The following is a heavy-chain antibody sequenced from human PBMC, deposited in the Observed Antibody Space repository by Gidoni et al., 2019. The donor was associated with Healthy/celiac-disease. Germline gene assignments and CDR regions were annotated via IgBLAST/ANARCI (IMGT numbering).Heavy chain of an antibody. J-gene: IGHJ6*02. CDR1: GYSFTSYW. D-gene: IGHD2-15*01. CDR3: ARQGCSGGSCYYYYGMDV. V-gene: IGHV5-51*01. CDR2: IYPGDSDT. Sequence: EVQLVQSGAEVKKPGESRKISCKGSGYSFTSYWIGWVRQMPGQGLEGMGIIYPGDSDTRYSPSFQGQVTISADKSISTAYLQWSSLKASDTAMYYCARQGCSGGSCYYYYGMDVWGQGTTVTVSS.